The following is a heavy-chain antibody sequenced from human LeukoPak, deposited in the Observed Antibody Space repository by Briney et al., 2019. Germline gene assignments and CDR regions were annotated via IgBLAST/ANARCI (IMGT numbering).Heavy chain of an antibody. V-gene: IGHV4-61*08. CDR1: GGSVSSGGYY. Sequence: PSGTLSLTCNVSGGSVSSGGYYWNWIRQPPGKGLEWIGHVSYSGSTNYNPSLKSRVTISLDTSKNQFSLKLSSVTAADTAVYFCARDPKSAVGYYYYGMEVWGQGTTVTVSS. J-gene: IGHJ6*02. CDR2: VSYSGST. CDR3: ARDPKSAVGYYYYGMEV. D-gene: IGHD6-19*01.